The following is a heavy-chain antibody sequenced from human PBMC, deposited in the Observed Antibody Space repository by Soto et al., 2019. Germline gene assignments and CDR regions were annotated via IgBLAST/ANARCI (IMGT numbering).Heavy chain of an antibody. D-gene: IGHD5-12*01. V-gene: IGHV1-2*02. CDR2: INPNSGGT. J-gene: IGHJ4*02. Sequence: ASVKVSCKSSGYTFKCYQIYWARQAPGQRLEWMGWINPNSGGTNYAQKFQGRVTMTRDTSISTAYMELSRLRSDDTAVYYCARVEMATILRGTFDYWGQGTLVTVSS. CDR3: ARVEMATILRGTFDY. CDR1: GYTFKCYQ.